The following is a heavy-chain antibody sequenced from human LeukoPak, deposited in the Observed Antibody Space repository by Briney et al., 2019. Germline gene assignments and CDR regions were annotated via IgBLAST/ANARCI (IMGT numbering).Heavy chain of an antibody. CDR3: ARLRTDAAAAGRLFDY. V-gene: IGHV7-4-1*02. J-gene: IGHJ4*02. Sequence: ASVKVSCKASGYTFTSYAMNWVRQAPGQGLEWMGWINTNTGNPTYAQGFTGRFVFSLDTSVSTAYLQISSLKAEDTAVYYCARLRTDAAAAGRLFDYWGQGTLGTVSS. CDR2: INTNTGNP. CDR1: GYTFTSYA. D-gene: IGHD6-13*01.